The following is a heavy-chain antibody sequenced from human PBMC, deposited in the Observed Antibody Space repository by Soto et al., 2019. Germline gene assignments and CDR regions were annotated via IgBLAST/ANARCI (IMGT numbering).Heavy chain of an antibody. V-gene: IGHV3-43*01. Sequence: EVQLVESGGVVVQPGGSLRLSCAASGFTFDDYTMHWVRQAPGKSLEWVSLISWDGGKTYYADSVKGRFTISRDNSKNCLHLQMNSLTTEDSASYYCAKDRAAVTGAYYYYAMDVWGQGTTVTVSS. CDR2: ISWDGGKT. J-gene: IGHJ6*02. D-gene: IGHD6-19*01. CDR3: AKDRAAVTGAYYYYAMDV. CDR1: GFTFDDYT.